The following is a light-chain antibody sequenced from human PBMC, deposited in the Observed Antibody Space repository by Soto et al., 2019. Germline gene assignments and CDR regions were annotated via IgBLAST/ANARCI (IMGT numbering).Light chain of an antibody. CDR3: VLYMGGGISV. CDR2: YTN. CDR1: SGSVSTSYY. Sequence: QAVVTQEPSFSVSPGGTVTLTCGLSSGSVSTSYYPSWNQQTPGQAPRTLIYYTNIRSSGVPDRFSGSILGNKAALTITGAQADDESDYYCVLYMGGGISVFGGVTKLTVL. J-gene: IGLJ3*02. V-gene: IGLV8-61*01.